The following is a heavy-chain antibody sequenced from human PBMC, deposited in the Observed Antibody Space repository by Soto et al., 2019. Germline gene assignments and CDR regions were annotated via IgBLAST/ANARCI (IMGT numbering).Heavy chain of an antibody. V-gene: IGHV2-5*02. CDR3: AHRVLRAVFGLVTTTAIYFDF. Sequence: QITLNESGPTVVSPTETLTLTCRFSGFSLTTSGVGVGWIRQSPGKAPEWLALIYWDDDKGYSASLKSSLTITKATSKNPVVLTVSDLDPTDTATYYCAHRVLRAVFGLVTTTAIYFDFWGQGTPVAVSS. D-gene: IGHD3-3*01. J-gene: IGHJ4*02. CDR2: IYWDDDK. CDR1: GFSLTTSGVG.